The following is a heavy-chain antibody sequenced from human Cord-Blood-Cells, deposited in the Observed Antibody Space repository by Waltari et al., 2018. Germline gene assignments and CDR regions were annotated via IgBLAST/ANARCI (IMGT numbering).Heavy chain of an antibody. CDR3: ARGLSGSYYSAFDI. CDR2: INHSGST. J-gene: IGHJ3*02. V-gene: IGHV4-34*01. D-gene: IGHD1-26*01. Sequence: QVQLQQWGAGLLKPSETLSLTCAVYGGSFSGYYWSWIRQPPGKGLEWIGEINHSGSTNYNPSLKSRVTISVDTSKNQFSLNRSSVTAADTAVYYCARGLSGSYYSAFDIWGQGTMVTVSS. CDR1: GGSFSGYY.